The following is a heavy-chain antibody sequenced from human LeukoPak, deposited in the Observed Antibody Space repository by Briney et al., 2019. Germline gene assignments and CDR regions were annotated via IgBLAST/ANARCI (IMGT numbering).Heavy chain of an antibody. CDR2: IWYDGSNK. J-gene: IGHJ3*02. Sequence: GGSLRLSCAASGFTFSSYWMHWVRQAPGKGLEWVAVIWYDGSNKYYADSVKGRFTISRDNSKNTLYLQMNSLRAEDTAVYYCARDTGSSHDAFDIWGQGTMVTVSS. V-gene: IGHV3-33*08. CDR3: ARDTGSSHDAFDI. D-gene: IGHD6-13*01. CDR1: GFTFSSYW.